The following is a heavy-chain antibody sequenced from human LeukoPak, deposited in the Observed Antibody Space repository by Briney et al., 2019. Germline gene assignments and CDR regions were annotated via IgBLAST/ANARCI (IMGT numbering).Heavy chain of an antibody. J-gene: IGHJ4*02. CDR2: IKQDGSET. CDR1: GFTLSSYW. Sequence: GGSLRLSCAASGFTLSSYWMSWVRQAPGKGLEWVANIKQDGSETYYVDSVKGRFTISRDNAKNSLYLQMNSLRGEDTAVYYCARDVGVVVAADPNYWGQGTLVTVSS. D-gene: IGHD2-15*01. CDR3: ARDVGVVVAADPNY. V-gene: IGHV3-7*01.